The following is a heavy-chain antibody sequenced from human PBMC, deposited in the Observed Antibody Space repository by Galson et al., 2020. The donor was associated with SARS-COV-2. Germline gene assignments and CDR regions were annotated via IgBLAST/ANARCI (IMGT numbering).Heavy chain of an antibody. J-gene: IGHJ4*02. V-gene: IGHV1-69*13. CDR1: GGTFHSYA. D-gene: IGHD4-17*01. CDR3: SRETNGDYFYYFDY. CDR2: IIPIFGTA. Sequence: SVQVSCKASGGTFHSYAITWVRPAPRQGLEWLRGIIPIFGTANYAPKFQGSVTITADESTSTAYMELSSLRSEDTAVYYCSRETNGDYFYYFDYWGQGTLFTVSS.